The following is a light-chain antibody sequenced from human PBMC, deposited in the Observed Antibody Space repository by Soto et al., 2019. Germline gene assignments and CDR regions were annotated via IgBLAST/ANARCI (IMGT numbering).Light chain of an antibody. CDR1: QSVSSSY. Sequence: EIVLTPSPGTLSLSPVARATLSGRASQSVSSSYLAWYQQKPGQAPRLLIYDASNRATGIPARFSGNGSVTDFTLTISSLQSEDFAVYDCQQYNNWRTVGQGTKVDIK. CDR2: DAS. V-gene: IGKV3D-20*02. J-gene: IGKJ1*01. CDR3: QQYNNWRT.